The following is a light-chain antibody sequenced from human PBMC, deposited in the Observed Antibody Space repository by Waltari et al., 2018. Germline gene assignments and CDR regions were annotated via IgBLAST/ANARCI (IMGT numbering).Light chain of an antibody. J-gene: IGLJ2*01. V-gene: IGLV4-69*01. CDR2: LNSDGSH. CDR3: QTWDTAVV. CDR1: SGHSSYD. Sequence: QVVLTQSPSASASLGASVKLTCTLSSGHSSYDVAWHQQQAEKGPRYLMKLNSDGSHNKGDGIPDRFSGSSSGAERYLTISGLQSEDEADYYCQTWDTAVVFGGGTKLTVL.